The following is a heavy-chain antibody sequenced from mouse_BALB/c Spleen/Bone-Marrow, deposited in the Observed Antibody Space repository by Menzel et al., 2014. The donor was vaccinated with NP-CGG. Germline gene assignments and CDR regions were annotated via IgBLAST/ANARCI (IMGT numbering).Heavy chain of an antibody. CDR1: GFNIKDTY. V-gene: IGHV14-3*02. D-gene: IGHD4-1*01. Sequence: VQLQQSGAELVMPGASVKLSCTVSGFNIKDTYMHWVKQRPQQGLDWIGRIDPASDYSQYDPKFQGKATITADTPSNTAYLQLSSLTSEDTAVYFCASLTGTFDYWGQGTTLTVSS. CDR2: IDPASDYS. CDR3: ASLTGTFDY. J-gene: IGHJ2*01.